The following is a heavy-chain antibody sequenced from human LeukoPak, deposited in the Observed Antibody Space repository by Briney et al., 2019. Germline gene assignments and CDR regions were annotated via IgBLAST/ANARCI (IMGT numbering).Heavy chain of an antibody. Sequence: PGGSLRLSCAASRFTFSSYAMSWVRQAPGKGLEWVSSLSGSGGSAYFADSVKGRFTISRDNSKNTLYLQMNSLRVEDTAIYYCAKESGHFDFWGQGTLVTVSS. CDR1: RFTFSSYA. V-gene: IGHV3-23*01. J-gene: IGHJ4*02. CDR3: AKESGHFDF. CDR2: LSGSGGSA.